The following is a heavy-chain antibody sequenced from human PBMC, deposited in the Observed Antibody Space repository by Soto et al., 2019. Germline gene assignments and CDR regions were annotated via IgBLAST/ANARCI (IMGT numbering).Heavy chain of an antibody. CDR2: IIPILGIA. D-gene: IGHD6-13*01. Sequence: QVQLVQSGAEVKKPGTSVKVSCKASGGTFGSYTISWVRQAPGQGLEWMGRIIPILGIANYAQKFQGRVTITADKSTSTAYMELSSLRSEDTAVYYCARSIAAAGTPDYWGQGTLVTVSS. CDR3: ARSIAAAGTPDY. CDR1: GGTFGSYT. V-gene: IGHV1-69*02. J-gene: IGHJ4*02.